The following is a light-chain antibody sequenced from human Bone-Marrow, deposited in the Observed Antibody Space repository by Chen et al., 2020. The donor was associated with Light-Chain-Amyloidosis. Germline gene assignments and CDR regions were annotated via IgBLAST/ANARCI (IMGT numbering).Light chain of an antibody. CDR1: SGSIATNY. Sequence: NFMLTQPHSESELPGKTVISSFTRGSGSIATNYVQWYQQRPGSSPTTVIYEDDQSPSGVPDRFSGSIDRSSNSASLTISGLKTEDEADYYCQSYQGSSQGVFGGGTKLTVL. J-gene: IGLJ3*02. CDR2: EDD. CDR3: QSYQGSSQGV. V-gene: IGLV6-57*01.